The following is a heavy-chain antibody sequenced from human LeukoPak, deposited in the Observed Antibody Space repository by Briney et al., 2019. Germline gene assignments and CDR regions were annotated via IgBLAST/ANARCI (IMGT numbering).Heavy chain of an antibody. J-gene: IGHJ4*02. CDR3: MRFGVYL. D-gene: IGHD3-10*01. Sequence: PGGSLRLSCAASRFTFSSYDMSWVPQAPGKGLEWVSAISGSGGSTYYADSVKGRFTISRDNSKNTLYLQMNSLRAEDTAVYYCMRFGVYLWGQGTLVTVSS. CDR1: RFTFSSYD. V-gene: IGHV3-23*01. CDR2: ISGSGGST.